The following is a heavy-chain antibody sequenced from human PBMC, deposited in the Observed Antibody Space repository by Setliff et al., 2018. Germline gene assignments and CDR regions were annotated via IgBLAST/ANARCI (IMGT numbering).Heavy chain of an antibody. CDR2: ISSDGGTQ. CDR3: ARGDYSESRLIAGFNYFYYMDV. CDR1: GFSFRSYT. V-gene: IGHV3-30-3*01. J-gene: IGHJ6*03. D-gene: IGHD1-26*01. Sequence: HPAGSLTLSCVVSGFSFRSYTLHWVRQSPGKGLAWVAVISSDGGTQYYAESVKGRFTVSRDDARSTMFLQMDRLTTDDTAHYFCARGDYSESRLIAGFNYFYYMDVWGKGTAVTVSS.